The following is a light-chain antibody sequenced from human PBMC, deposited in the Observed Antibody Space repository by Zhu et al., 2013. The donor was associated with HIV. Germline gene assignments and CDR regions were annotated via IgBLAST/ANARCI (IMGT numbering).Light chain of an antibody. J-gene: IGKJ4*01. CDR3: HQYFKTPPS. Sequence: DIVLTQSPDSLSVSLGERATINCRSSRSVLFSSNNKNYLAWYQQKPGRPLKLLLYWASTRDSGVPDRISGSGSGTDFTLTINNLQAEDVALYYCHQYFKTPPSFGGGTEGADQ. CDR1: RSVLFSSNNKNY. V-gene: IGKV4-1*01. CDR2: WAS.